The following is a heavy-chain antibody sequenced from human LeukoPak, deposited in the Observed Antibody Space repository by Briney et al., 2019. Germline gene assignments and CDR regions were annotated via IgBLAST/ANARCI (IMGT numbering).Heavy chain of an antibody. J-gene: IGHJ4*02. CDR3: ARHPSWPDYGGTFDY. D-gene: IGHD4-17*01. CDR1: GGSISNYY. Sequence: PSETLSLTCTVSGGSISNYYWSWLRQPPGKGLEWIAYIYSSGNTNYNPSLKGRVIISVDTSKNQFSLKLNSVTAADTAVYYCARHPSWPDYGGTFDYWGQGTPVIVSS. CDR2: IYSSGNT. V-gene: IGHV4-59*08.